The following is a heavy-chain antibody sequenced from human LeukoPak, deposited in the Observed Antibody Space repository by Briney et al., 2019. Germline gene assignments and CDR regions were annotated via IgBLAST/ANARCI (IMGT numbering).Heavy chain of an antibody. CDR3: ARVSSFLTGYYKNPLGY. V-gene: IGHV1-8*01. Sequence: ASVKVSCTASGYTFTSYDINWVRQATGQGLEWMGWMNPNSGNTGYAQKFQGRVTMTRNTSISTAYMELSSLRSEDTAVYYCARVSSFLTGYYKNPLGYWGQGTLVTVSS. D-gene: IGHD3-9*01. CDR1: GYTFTSYD. J-gene: IGHJ4*02. CDR2: MNPNSGNT.